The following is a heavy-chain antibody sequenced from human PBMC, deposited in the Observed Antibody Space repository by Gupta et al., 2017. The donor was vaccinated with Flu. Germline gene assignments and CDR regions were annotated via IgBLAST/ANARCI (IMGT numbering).Heavy chain of an antibody. CDR1: GGSISSSDW. J-gene: IGHJ4*02. CDR3: SRGSDYNWNY. Sequence: GGSISSSDWWSWGRQPPGKGLEWIGEINYSGSADYNPSLQSRVHISIDKSKNQFSLKLRSVTAADTAVYYCSRGSDYNWNYWGQGTLVTVSS. D-gene: IGHD1-20*01. V-gene: IGHV4-4*02. CDR2: INYSGSA.